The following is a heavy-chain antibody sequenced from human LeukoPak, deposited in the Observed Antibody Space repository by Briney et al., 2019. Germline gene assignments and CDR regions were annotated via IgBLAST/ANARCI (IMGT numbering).Heavy chain of an antibody. Sequence: SVKVSCKASGGTFSSYAISWVRQAPGQGLEWMGGIIPIFGTANYAQKFQGRVTITADESTSTAYMELRSLRSDDTAVYYCARDPRSKLRFLEWLPEDGMDVWGQGTTVTVSS. V-gene: IGHV1-69*13. D-gene: IGHD3-3*01. CDR1: GGTFSSYA. CDR2: IIPIFGTA. CDR3: ARDPRSKLRFLEWLPEDGMDV. J-gene: IGHJ6*02.